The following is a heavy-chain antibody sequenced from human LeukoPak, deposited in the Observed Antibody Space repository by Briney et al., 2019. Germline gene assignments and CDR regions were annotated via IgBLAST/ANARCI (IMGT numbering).Heavy chain of an antibody. CDR3: ARGYSGYDQFEY. Sequence: ETLSLTCAVSGGSISSSNWWSWVRQPPGKGLVWVSRINSDGSSTSYADSVKGRFTISRDNAKNTLYLQMNSLRAEDTAVYYCARGYSGYDQFEYWGQGTLVTVSS. CDR1: GGSISSSNW. D-gene: IGHD5-12*01. CDR2: INSDGSST. J-gene: IGHJ4*02. V-gene: IGHV3-74*01.